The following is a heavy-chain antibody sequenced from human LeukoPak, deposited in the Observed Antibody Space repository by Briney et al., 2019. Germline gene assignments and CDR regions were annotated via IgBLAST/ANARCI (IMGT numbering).Heavy chain of an antibody. D-gene: IGHD3-22*01. CDR3: AKERYYYDRSGTPDY. V-gene: IGHV3-30*18. CDR2: ISYDGSNK. J-gene: IGHJ4*02. Sequence: PGGSLRLSCAASGFTFSSYGMHWVRQAPAKGLEWVAVISYDGSNKYYADSVKGRFTISRDNSKNTLYLQTNSLRAEDTAVYYCAKERYYYDRSGTPDYWGQGTLVTVSS. CDR1: GFTFSSYG.